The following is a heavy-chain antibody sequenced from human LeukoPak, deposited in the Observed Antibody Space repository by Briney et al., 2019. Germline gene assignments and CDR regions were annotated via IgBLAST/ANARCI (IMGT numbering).Heavy chain of an antibody. D-gene: IGHD4-23*01. Sequence: GGSLRLSCAASGFTFSTYGMHWVRQAPGKGLEWVAVISYDGSNKYYADSVKGRFTISRDNSKNTLYLQMNSLRAEDTAVYYCANAARGYGGNYWGQGTLVTVSS. CDR3: ANAARGYGGNY. J-gene: IGHJ4*02. CDR2: ISYDGSNK. V-gene: IGHV3-30*12. CDR1: GFTFSTYG.